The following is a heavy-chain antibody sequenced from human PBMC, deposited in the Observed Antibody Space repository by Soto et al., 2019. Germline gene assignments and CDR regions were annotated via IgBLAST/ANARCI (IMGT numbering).Heavy chain of an antibody. D-gene: IGHD6-19*01. CDR3: AKDIRKYSSGWTRKHYYGMDV. CDR1: GFTFSSYA. J-gene: IGHJ6*02. V-gene: IGHV3-23*01. Sequence: GGSLRLSCAASGFTFSSYARSWVRQAPGKGMEWVSAISGSGGRTYYADSVKGRFTISRDNSKNTLYLQMNRLRAEDTAVYYCAKDIRKYSSGWTRKHYYGMDVWGQGTTVTVSS. CDR2: ISGSGGRT.